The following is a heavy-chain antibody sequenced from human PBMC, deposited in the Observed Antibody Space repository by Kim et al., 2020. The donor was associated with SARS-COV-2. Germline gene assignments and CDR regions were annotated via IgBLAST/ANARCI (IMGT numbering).Heavy chain of an antibody. CDR3: AKYSGYYDY. CDR2: ISYDGSNK. V-gene: IGHV3-30*18. J-gene: IGHJ4*02. D-gene: IGHD1-26*01. Sequence: GGSLRLSCAASGFTFSSYGMHWVRQAPGKGVEWVAVISYDGSNKYYADSVKGRFTISRDNSKNTLYLQMNSLRPEDTAVYYCAKYSGYYDYWGQGTLVTVSS. CDR1: GFTFSSYG.